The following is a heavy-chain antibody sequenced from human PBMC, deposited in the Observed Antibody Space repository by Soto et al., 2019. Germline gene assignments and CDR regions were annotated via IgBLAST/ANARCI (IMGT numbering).Heavy chain of an antibody. J-gene: IGHJ4*02. CDR1: GGSITRCAYF. CDR2: IYNNGST. CDR3: AKGFYNSAGGYYFDT. D-gene: IGHD3-22*01. V-gene: IGHV4-31*03. Sequence: PSETLSLTCTVSGGSITRCAYFWRSPRQPPWTGLEVIGYIYNNGSTHYNPSLKNRVTISVDTSKNQFSLYLQMNSLRTEDTALYHCAKGFYNSAGGYYFDTWGQGTLVTVSS.